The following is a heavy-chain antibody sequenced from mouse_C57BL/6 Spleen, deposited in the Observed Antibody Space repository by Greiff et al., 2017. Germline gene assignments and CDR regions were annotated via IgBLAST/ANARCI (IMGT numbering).Heavy chain of an antibody. V-gene: IGHV1-64*01. CDR1: GYTFTSYW. J-gene: IGHJ2*01. CDR2: IHPNSGST. Sequence: QVQLQQPGAELVKPGASVKLSCKASGYTFTSYWMHWVKQRPGQGLEWIGMIHPNSGSTNYNEKFKSKATLTVDKSSSTAYMQLSSLTSEDSAVYDCARGYWDVGYVDYWGQGTTLTVSA. D-gene: IGHD4-1*01. CDR3: ARGYWDVGYVDY.